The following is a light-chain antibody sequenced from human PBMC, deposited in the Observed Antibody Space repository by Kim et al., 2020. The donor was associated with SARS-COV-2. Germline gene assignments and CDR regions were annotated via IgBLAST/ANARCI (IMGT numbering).Light chain of an antibody. V-gene: IGKV1-9*01. J-gene: IGKJ1*01. CDR3: LQFNDYPRT. CDR1: QGISNY. Sequence: ASVGDKVTSTCRASQGISNYLAWYQQNPGKAPKVLIYGSSTLQTGVPSRFSGSGSGTEFTLTISSLQPEDFATYFCLQFNDYPRTFGQGTKVDIK. CDR2: GSS.